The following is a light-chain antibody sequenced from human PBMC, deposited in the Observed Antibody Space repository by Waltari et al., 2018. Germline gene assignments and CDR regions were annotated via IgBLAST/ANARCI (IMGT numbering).Light chain of an antibody. CDR2: WAS. CDR3: HQYYTTPYT. Sequence: DIVMTQSPDSLAVSLGERATFNCKSSRSILYRSNHKNYLAWYQQKPGQPPKLLIYWASTRESGVPDRFSGSGSGTDFTLTISSLQAEDVAVYYCHQYYTTPYTFGQGTKLEIK. J-gene: IGKJ2*01. V-gene: IGKV4-1*01. CDR1: RSILYRSNHKNY.